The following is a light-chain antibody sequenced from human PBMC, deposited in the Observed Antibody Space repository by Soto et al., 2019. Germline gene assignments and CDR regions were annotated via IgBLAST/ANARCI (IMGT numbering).Light chain of an antibody. CDR3: QQYGSSPPYT. J-gene: IGKJ2*01. Sequence: EIVLTQSPGTLSLSPGERATLSCRASQSVSSSYLAWYQQKPGQAPRLLIYGASSRATGIPDRFIGSGSGTDFTLTISRLEPEDFAVYYCQQYGSSPPYTLGQGTKLEIK. CDR2: GAS. CDR1: QSVSSSY. V-gene: IGKV3-20*01.